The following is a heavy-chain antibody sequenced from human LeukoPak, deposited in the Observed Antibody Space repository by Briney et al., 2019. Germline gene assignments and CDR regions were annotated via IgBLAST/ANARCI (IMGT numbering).Heavy chain of an antibody. V-gene: IGHV4-59*08. Sequence: SETLSLTCTVSGGSISSYYWSWIRQPPGKGLEWIGYIYYSGSTNYNPSLKSRVTISVDTSMNQFSLKLSSVTAADTAVYYCARHQVTTVNAFDIWGQGTMVTVSS. CDR2: IYYSGST. J-gene: IGHJ3*02. CDR3: ARHQVTTVNAFDI. CDR1: GGSISSYY. D-gene: IGHD4-11*01.